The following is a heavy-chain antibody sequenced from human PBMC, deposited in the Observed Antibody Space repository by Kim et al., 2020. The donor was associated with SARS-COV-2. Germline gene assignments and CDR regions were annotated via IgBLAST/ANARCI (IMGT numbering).Heavy chain of an antibody. D-gene: IGHD3-16*01. Sequence: GGSLRLSCAASGFTFSDYWMSWIRQAPGKGLEWVANIKQDGSEKYYVDSVRGRFTISRDNAKNSLYLEMNNVRAEDAATYYCARNGLARSGPFTYSDPWCRGTQVTLSA. CDR2: IKQDGSEK. V-gene: IGHV3-7*01. J-gene: IGHJ5*02. CDR1: GFTFSDYW. CDR3: ARNGLARSGPFTYSDP.